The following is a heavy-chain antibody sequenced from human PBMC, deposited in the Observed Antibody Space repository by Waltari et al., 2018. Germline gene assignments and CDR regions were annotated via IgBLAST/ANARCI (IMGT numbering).Heavy chain of an antibody. J-gene: IGHJ4*02. CDR3: ARDRDRLTNLIDD. D-gene: IGHD2-21*02. Sequence: QVQLVESGGGVVQPGRSLRLSCAAFGFSFSSHGMHWVRQAPGKGLEGLVVIRSDGSDAYYTHSVRGRFIISRDNSKNILHLQMNSLRVEDTAVYYCARDRDRLTNLIDDWGQGTLVTVSS. CDR1: GFSFSSHG. V-gene: IGHV3-33*01. CDR2: IRSDGSDA.